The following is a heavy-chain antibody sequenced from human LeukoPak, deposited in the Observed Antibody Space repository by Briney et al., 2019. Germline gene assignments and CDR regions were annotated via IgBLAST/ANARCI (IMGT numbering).Heavy chain of an antibody. D-gene: IGHD4/OR15-4a*01. CDR1: GGSISSSYW. CDR3: ATSEVRYYYYYMDV. CDR2: IYHSGST. J-gene: IGHJ6*03. V-gene: IGHV4-4*02. Sequence: SETLSLTCAVSGGSISSSYWWSWVRQPPGKGLEWIGEIYHSGSTNYNPSLKSRVTISVDKSKNQFSLKLSSVTAADTAVYYCATSEVRYYYYYMDVWGKGTTVTVSS.